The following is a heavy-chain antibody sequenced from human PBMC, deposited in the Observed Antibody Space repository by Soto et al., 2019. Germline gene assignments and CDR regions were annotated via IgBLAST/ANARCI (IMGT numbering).Heavy chain of an antibody. CDR3: ARELPSYYYDSSGYDY. Sequence: GGSLSLSCAASGFTFSSYAMSWVRQAPGKGLEWVSAISGSGGSTYYADSVKGRFTISRDNSKNTLYLQMNSLRAEDTAVYYCARELPSYYYDSSGYDYWGQGTLVTVSS. D-gene: IGHD3-22*01. CDR2: ISGSGGST. V-gene: IGHV3-23*01. CDR1: GFTFSSYA. J-gene: IGHJ4*02.